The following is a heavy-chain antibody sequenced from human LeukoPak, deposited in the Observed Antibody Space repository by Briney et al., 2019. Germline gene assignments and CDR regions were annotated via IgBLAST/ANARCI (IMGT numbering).Heavy chain of an antibody. CDR3: ARSPTPYSSSWYGDYYYMDV. Sequence: SVKVSCKASGGTFSSYAISWVRQAPGQGLEWMGGIIPIFGTANYAQKFHGRVTITTDESTSTAYMELSSLRSEDTAVYYCARSPTPYSSSWYGDYYYMDVWGKGTTVTVSS. CDR1: GGTFSSYA. D-gene: IGHD6-13*01. V-gene: IGHV1-69*05. CDR2: IIPIFGTA. J-gene: IGHJ6*03.